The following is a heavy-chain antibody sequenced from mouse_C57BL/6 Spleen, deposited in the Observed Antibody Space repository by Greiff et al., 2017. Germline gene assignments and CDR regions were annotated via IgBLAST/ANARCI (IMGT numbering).Heavy chain of an antibody. CDR1: GYTFTSYW. CDR3: ARSGPYYAMDY. V-gene: IGHV1-72*01. Sequence: QVQLQQPGAELVKPGASVKLSCKASGYTFTSYWMHWVKQRPGRGLEWIGRIVPNSGGTKYNEKFKSKATLTVDKPSSTAYMQLSSLTSEDSAVYYCARSGPYYAMDYWGQGTSVTVSS. D-gene: IGHD3-2*02. J-gene: IGHJ4*01. CDR2: IVPNSGGT.